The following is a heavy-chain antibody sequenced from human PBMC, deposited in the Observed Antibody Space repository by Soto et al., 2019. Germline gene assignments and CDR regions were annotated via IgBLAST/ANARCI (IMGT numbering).Heavy chain of an antibody. CDR2: IVVGSGNT. CDR1: GFTFTSSA. J-gene: IGHJ6*02. D-gene: IGHD3-22*01. V-gene: IGHV1-58*01. Sequence: SVKVSCKASGFTFTSSAVQWVRQARGQRLEWIGWIVVGSGNTNYAQKFQERVTITRDMSTSTAYMELSSLRSEDTAVYYCAAAPYYYDSSGPGYGMDVWGQGTTVTVSS. CDR3: AAAPYYYDSSGPGYGMDV.